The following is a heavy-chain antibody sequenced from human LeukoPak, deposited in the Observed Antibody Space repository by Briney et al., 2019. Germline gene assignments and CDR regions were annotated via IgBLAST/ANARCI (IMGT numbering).Heavy chain of an antibody. CDR2: INAGNGKT. D-gene: IGHD3-10*01. V-gene: IGHV1-3*01. J-gene: IGHJ5*02. Sequence: ASVKVSCKASGYSFTNYAMHWVRQAPGQRLEWMGWINAGNGKTKYSQKFQGRVTITRDTSASTAYMELSSLRSEDTAVYYCARARPVRGVFLSSWWFDPWGQGTLVTVSS. CDR1: GYSFTNYA. CDR3: ARARPVRGVFLSSWWFDP.